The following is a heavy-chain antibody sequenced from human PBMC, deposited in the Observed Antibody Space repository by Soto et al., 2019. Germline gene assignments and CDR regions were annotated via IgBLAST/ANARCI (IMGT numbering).Heavy chain of an antibody. V-gene: IGHV1-46*01. D-gene: IGHD2-2*02. CDR3: GERCYSVTGRVCDY. Sequence: ASVKVSCKASGYTFTSYYMHWVRQAPGQGLEWMGIINPSGGSTSYAQKFQGRVTMTRDTSTSTVYMELSSLRSEDTAVDYCGERCYSVTGRVCDYWGQGTLVTVSS. CDR1: GYTFTSYY. CDR2: INPSGGST. J-gene: IGHJ4*02.